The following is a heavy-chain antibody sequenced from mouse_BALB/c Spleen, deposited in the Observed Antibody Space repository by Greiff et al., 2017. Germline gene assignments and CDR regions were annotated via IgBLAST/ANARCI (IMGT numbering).Heavy chain of an antibody. Sequence: EVMLVESGGGLVKPGGSLKLSCAASGFTFSSYAMSWVRQTPEKRLEWVASISSGGSTYYPDSVKGRFTISRDNARNILYLQMSSLRSEDTAMYYCARATKGSSYAWFAYWGQGTLVTVSA. CDR3: ARATKGSSYAWFAY. CDR2: ISSGGST. D-gene: IGHD1-1*01. J-gene: IGHJ3*01. CDR1: GFTFSSYA. V-gene: IGHV5-6-5*01.